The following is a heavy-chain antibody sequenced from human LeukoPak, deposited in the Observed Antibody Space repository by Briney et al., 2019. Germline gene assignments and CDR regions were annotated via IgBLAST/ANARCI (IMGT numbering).Heavy chain of an antibody. CDR3: ARQHYGGNSVPWDY. J-gene: IGHJ4*02. CDR2: ISGYNGNT. CDR1: GYTFTTYG. V-gene: IGHV1-18*01. Sequence: ASVKVSCKASGYTFTTYGISWVRQAPGQGLEWMGWISGYNGNTKYAENFQGRVTTTTDTSTSTAYMELRSLRSDDTAVYYCARQHYGGNSVPWDYWGQGTLVTVSS. D-gene: IGHD4-23*01.